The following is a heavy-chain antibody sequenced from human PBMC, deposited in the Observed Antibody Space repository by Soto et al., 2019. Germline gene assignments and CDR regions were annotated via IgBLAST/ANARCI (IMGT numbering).Heavy chain of an antibody. Sequence: GGSLRLSCAASGFTFRNAWMSRVRKAPGKGMEWVGRIKSKTDGGTTDYDAPVKGRFTISRDDSKNTLYLQMNRLKTEDTAVYYCTTDARFMVGATYENYWCQGTLVTVSS. D-gene: IGHD1-26*01. CDR1: GFTFRNAW. CDR2: IKSKTDGGTT. V-gene: IGHV3-15*01. CDR3: TTDARFMVGATYENY. J-gene: IGHJ4*02.